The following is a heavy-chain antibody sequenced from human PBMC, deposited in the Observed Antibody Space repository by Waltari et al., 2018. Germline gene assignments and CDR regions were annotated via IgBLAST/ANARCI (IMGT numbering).Heavy chain of an antibody. CDR1: GYTFTSYY. CDR3: ARDSAVAGTSSDY. Sequence: QVQLVQSGAEVKKPGASVKVSCKASGYTFTSYYMHWVRQAPGQGLEWMGIINPSGGSTNYAQKFQGRVPLTRDTSISTADMELSRLRSDDTAVYYCARDSAVAGTSSDYWGQGTLVTVSS. CDR2: INPSGGST. J-gene: IGHJ4*02. D-gene: IGHD6-19*01. V-gene: IGHV1-46*01.